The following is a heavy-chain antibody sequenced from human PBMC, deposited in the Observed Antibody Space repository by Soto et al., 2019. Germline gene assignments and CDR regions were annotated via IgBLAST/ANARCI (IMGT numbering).Heavy chain of an antibody. CDR3: ARDTPTYYDFWSGHCGMDV. D-gene: IGHD3-3*01. J-gene: IGHJ6*02. CDR1: GGSISSYY. CDR2: IYYSGST. Sequence: SETLSLTCTVSGGSISSYYWSWIRQPPGKGLEWIGYIYYSGSTNYNPSLKSRVTISVDTSKNQFSLKLSSVTAADTAVYYCARDTPTYYDFWSGHCGMDVWGQGTTVTVSS. V-gene: IGHV4-59*01.